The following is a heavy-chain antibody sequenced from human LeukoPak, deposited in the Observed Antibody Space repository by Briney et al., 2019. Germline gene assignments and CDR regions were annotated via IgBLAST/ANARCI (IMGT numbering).Heavy chain of an antibody. D-gene: IGHD3-10*01. J-gene: IGHJ4*02. V-gene: IGHV3-15*01. Sequence: GGSLRLSCAASGFTFTNAWMSWVRQAPGKGLEWVGRIRSKTDGGTTDYASPVKGRFTLSRDESKNTLYLQMNSLKTEDSAVYYCATGGHYFGSWGQGTLVTVSS. CDR2: IRSKTDGGTT. CDR3: ATGGHYFGS. CDR1: GFTFTNAW.